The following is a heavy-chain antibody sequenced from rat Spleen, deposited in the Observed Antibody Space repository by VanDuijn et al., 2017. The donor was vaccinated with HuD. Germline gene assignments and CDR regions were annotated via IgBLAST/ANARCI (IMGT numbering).Heavy chain of an antibody. V-gene: IGHV2-13*01. CDR1: GFSLSSYG. J-gene: IGHJ2*01. CDR3: ARDPTVPPFDY. D-gene: IGHD3-3*01. CDR2: IWGNGNA. Sequence: QVQLKESGPGLVQPPQTLSLTCTVSGFSLSSYGVIWVRQPPGKGLEWMGGIWGNGNANYNSALKSRLSISRDTSKSQVFLKMSSLQTEDTATYYCARDPTVPPFDYWGQGVMVTVSS.